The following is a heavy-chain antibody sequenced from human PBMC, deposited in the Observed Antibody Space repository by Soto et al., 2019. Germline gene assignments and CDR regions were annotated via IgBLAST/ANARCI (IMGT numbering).Heavy chain of an antibody. J-gene: IGHJ4*02. CDR1: GYTFTGYY. D-gene: IGHD3-22*01. Sequence: GASVKVSCKASGYTFTGYYMHWVRQAPGQGLEWMGWINPNSGGTNYAQKFQGWVTMTRDTSISTAYMELSRLRSDDTAVYYCARLEGYYDSSGYQYYFDYWGQGTLVTVSS. CDR2: INPNSGGT. CDR3: ARLEGYYDSSGYQYYFDY. V-gene: IGHV1-2*04.